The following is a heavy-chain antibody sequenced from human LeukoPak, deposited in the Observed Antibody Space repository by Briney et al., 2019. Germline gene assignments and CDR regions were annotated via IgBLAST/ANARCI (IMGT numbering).Heavy chain of an antibody. D-gene: IGHD3-22*01. CDR2: IYYSGST. V-gene: IGHV4-59*01. CDR1: GGSISSYY. Sequence: PSETLSLTCTVSGGSISSYYWSWIRQPPGKGLEWIGYIYYSGSTNYNPSLKSRVTISVDTSKNQFSLKLSFVTAADTAVYYCARDAYYYDSSGYYYVFDYWGQGTLVTVSS. J-gene: IGHJ4*02. CDR3: ARDAYYYDSSGYYYVFDY.